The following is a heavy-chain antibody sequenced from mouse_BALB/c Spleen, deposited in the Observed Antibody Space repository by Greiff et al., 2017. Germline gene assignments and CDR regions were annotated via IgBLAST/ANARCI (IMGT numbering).Heavy chain of an antibody. J-gene: IGHJ4*01. CDR3: ASGYYRYDGAPYYAMDY. CDR2: INPSNGGT. CDR1: GYTFTSYY. D-gene: IGHD2-14*01. V-gene: IGHV1S81*02. Sequence: QVQLQQSGAELVKPGASVKLSCKASGYTFTSYYMYWVKQRPGQGLEWIGEINPSNGGTNFNEKFKSKATLTVDKSSSTAYMQLSSLTSEDSAVYYCASGYYRYDGAPYYAMDYWGQGTSVTVSS.